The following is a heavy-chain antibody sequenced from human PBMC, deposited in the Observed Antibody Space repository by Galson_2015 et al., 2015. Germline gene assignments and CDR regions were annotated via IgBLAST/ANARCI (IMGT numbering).Heavy chain of an antibody. CDR2: IYPGDSDT. D-gene: IGHD6-19*01. J-gene: IGHJ4*02. CDR1: GYSFTSYW. V-gene: IGHV5-51*03. Sequence: QSGAEVTKPGESLTISCTGSGYSFTSYWIGWVRQMPGKGLEWMGIIYPGDSDTRYSPSFQGQVTISADKSISTAYLQWSSLKASDTAMYYCARPQGYSSGWYEVEYFDYWGQGTLVTVSS. CDR3: ARPQGYSSGWYEVEYFDY.